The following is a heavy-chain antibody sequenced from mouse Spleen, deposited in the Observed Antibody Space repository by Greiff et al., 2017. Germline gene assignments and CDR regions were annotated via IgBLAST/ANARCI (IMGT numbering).Heavy chain of an antibody. CDR3: ARKTSPYWYFDV. V-gene: IGHV1-50*01. J-gene: IGHJ1*01. CDR2: IDPSDSYT. Sequence: VQLQQPGAELVKPGASVKLSCKASGYTFTSYWMQWVKQRPGQGLEWIGEIDPSDSYTNYNQKFKGKATLTVDTSSSTAYMQLSSLTSEDSAVYYCARKTSPYWYFDVWGAGTTVTVSS. CDR1: GYTFTSYW.